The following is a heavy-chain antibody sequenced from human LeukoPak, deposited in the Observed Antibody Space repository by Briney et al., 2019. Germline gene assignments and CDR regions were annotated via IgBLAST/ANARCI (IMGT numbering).Heavy chain of an antibody. D-gene: IGHD2-8*02. Sequence: PGGSLRLSCAASGFTFSSYWMHWVRQAPGKGLVWVSRLISDGSSASYADSVKGRFTTSRDNTKNTLYLQMNSLRAEDTAIYYCVRDARYCPDVWGQGTTVTVSS. J-gene: IGHJ6*02. CDR1: GFTFSSYW. CDR2: LISDGSSA. CDR3: VRDARYCPDV. V-gene: IGHV3-74*01.